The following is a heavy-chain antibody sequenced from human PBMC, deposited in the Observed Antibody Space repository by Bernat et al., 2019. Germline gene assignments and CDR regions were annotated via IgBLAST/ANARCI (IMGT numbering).Heavy chain of an antibody. V-gene: IGHV3-23*01. Sequence: EVQLLESGGGLVQPGGSLRLSCAASGFTFSNYAMSWVRQAPGKGLEWVSAISGSGGSTYYADSVKGRFTISRDNSKNTLYLQMNSLRAEDTAVYYCAKAPVKYYYDSSGSPFDIWGQGTMVTVSS. CDR2: ISGSGGST. CDR3: AKAPVKYYYDSSGSPFDI. CDR1: GFTFSNYA. J-gene: IGHJ3*02. D-gene: IGHD3-22*01.